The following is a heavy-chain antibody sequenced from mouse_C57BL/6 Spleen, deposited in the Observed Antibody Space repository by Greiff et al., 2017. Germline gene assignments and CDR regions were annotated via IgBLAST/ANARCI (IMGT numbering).Heavy chain of an antibody. J-gene: IGHJ2*01. CDR3: AISVDSMVNYLDY. CDR2: IVPSDGDT. CDR1: GYTFTGYW. V-gene: IGHV1-69*01. Sequence: QVQLQQPGAELVMPGASVKLSCKASGYTFTGYWMDWVKQRPGQGLEWIGEIVPSDGDTNYNQKFKGKSTLTVDKSSSTTYMQLSSLTSKDSAVYYCAISVDSMVNYLDYWGQGTTLTVSS. D-gene: IGHD2-2*01.